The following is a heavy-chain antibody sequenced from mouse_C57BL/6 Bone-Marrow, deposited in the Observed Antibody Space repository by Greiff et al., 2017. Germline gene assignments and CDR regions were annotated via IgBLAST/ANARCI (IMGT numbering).Heavy chain of an antibody. V-gene: IGHV1-66*01. Sequence: QVQLKESGPELVKPGASVKISCKASGYSFTSYYIHWVKQRPGQGLEWIGWIYPGSGKTKYNEKFKGKATLTADTSSSTAYMQLSSLTSEDSAVYYCARSYGNYGAWFAYWGQGTLVTVSA. J-gene: IGHJ3*01. D-gene: IGHD2-1*01. CDR2: IYPGSGKT. CDR3: ARSYGNYGAWFAY. CDR1: GYSFTSYY.